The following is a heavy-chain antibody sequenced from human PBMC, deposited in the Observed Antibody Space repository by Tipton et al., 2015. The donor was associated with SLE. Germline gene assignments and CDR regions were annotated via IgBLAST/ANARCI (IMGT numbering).Heavy chain of an antibody. J-gene: IGHJ3*02. V-gene: IGHV4-61*08. CDR1: GGSISSGGYY. CDR2: IYYSGST. D-gene: IGHD1-20*01. Sequence: LRLSCTVSGGSISSGGYYWSWIRQPPGKGLEWIGYIYYSGSTNYNPSLKSRVTISVDTSKNQFSLKLSSVTAADTAVYYCARHMTGVDAFDIWGQGTMVTVSS. CDR3: ARHMTGVDAFDI.